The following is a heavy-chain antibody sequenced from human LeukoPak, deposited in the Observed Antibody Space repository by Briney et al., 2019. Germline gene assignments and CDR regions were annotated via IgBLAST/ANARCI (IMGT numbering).Heavy chain of an antibody. CDR1: GGSISSYY. CDR3: ARGRTFDN. CDR2: IYDRGST. V-gene: IGHV4-59*01. Sequence: SETLSLTCTVSGGSISSYYWSWIRQPPGKGLEWIGNIYDRGSTKYNPSLKSRVTISVDTSKNQFSLRLSSMTAADTAVYYCARGRTFDNWGQGTLVTVSS. J-gene: IGHJ4*02.